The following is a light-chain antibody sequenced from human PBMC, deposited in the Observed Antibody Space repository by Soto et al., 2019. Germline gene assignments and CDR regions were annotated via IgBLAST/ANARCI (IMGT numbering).Light chain of an antibody. Sequence: EIVMIQSPPSLTVTPGEPASISCRSSQRLLHSNGNTFLDWYLQKPGQSPQLLIYLGSNRASGVPDRVSGSEAGTDFTLKISRVEAEDVGVYYCMQALQTPYTFGQGTKLEIK. CDR3: MQALQTPYT. J-gene: IGKJ2*01. CDR1: QRLLHSNGNTF. V-gene: IGKV2-28*01. CDR2: LGS.